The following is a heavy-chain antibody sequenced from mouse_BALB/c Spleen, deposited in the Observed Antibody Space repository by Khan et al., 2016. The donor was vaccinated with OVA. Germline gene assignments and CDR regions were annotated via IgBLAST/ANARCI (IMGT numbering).Heavy chain of an antibody. CDR1: GFTFSTYA. D-gene: IGHD1-1*01. Sequence: EVELVESGGDLVKPGGPLKLSCAASGFTFSTYAMSWVRQTPEKRLEWVATISSGGDYTYYPDSVKGRFILSRDNTKNTLYLQLRSLSAEDTAMYYSARHNYGAFTYWGKGTLVSVSA. CDR2: ISSGGDYT. V-gene: IGHV5-9-3*01. J-gene: IGHJ3*01. CDR3: ARHNYGAFTY.